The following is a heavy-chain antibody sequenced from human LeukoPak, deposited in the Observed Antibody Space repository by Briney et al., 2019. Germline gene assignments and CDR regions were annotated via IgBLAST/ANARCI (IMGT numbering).Heavy chain of an antibody. D-gene: IGHD5-12*01. V-gene: IGHV3-23*01. CDR1: GFPFSSYA. J-gene: IGHJ4*02. CDR2: ISGWGAVT. CDR3: AKEPRVATIEIFDY. Sequence: QPGVSLRLSCAASGFPFSSYAMSWLRQAPGKGLEWVSPISGWGAVTYYADSVKGRFTISRDNSKSTVYLQMNSLRAEDTAVYYCAKEPRVATIEIFDYWGQGTLVTVSS.